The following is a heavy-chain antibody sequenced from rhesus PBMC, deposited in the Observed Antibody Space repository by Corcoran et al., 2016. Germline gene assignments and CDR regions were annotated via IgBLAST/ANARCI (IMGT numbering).Heavy chain of an antibody. Sequence: QLQLQESGPGLVKPSETLSVTCAVSGGSISSSYWCWIRQAPGKGLEWIGYIYWSGGSTNYNPSRKSRVTLSVETSKNQFSLKLSSVTAADTAVYYCVRDRVWQWYPPGYFDYWGQGVLVTVSS. D-gene: IGHD2-21*01. J-gene: IGHJ4*01. CDR2: IYWSGGST. CDR1: GGSISSSY. V-gene: IGHV4-169*02. CDR3: VRDRVWQWYPPGYFDY.